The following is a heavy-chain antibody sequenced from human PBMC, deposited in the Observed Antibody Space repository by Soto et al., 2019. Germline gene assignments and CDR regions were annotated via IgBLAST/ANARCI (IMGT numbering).Heavy chain of an antibody. V-gene: IGHV1-69*01. Sequence: QVQLVQSGAEVKKPGSSVKVSCKASGGTFSSYAISWVRQAPGQGLEWMGGIIPIFGTANYAQKFQGRVTITADESTSTAYMELSSLRSEDTAVYYCARDGIAVAGTYHYYYGMAVWGQGTTVTVSS. CDR2: IIPIFGTA. D-gene: IGHD6-19*01. CDR3: ARDGIAVAGTYHYYYGMAV. CDR1: GGTFSSYA. J-gene: IGHJ6*02.